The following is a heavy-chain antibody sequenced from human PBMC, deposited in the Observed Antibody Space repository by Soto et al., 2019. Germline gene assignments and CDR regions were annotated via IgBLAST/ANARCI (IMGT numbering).Heavy chain of an antibody. CDR3: ARDLWLGPEGGRYYGMDV. D-gene: IGHD6-19*01. J-gene: IGHJ6*02. CDR1: GFTFSSYS. Sequence: GGSLRLSCAASGFTFSSYSMNWVRQAPGKGLEWVSSISSSSSYIYYADSVKGRFTISRDNAKNSLYLQMNSLRAEDTAVYYCARDLWLGPEGGRYYGMDVWGQGTTVTVSS. V-gene: IGHV3-21*01. CDR2: ISSSSSYI.